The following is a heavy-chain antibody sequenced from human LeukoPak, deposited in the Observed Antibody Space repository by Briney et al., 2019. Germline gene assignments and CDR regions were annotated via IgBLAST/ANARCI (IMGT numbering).Heavy chain of an antibody. CDR1: GFTFSSYS. CDR3: VVWLTP. Sequence: GGSLRLSCAASGFTFSSYSMMWVRQAPGKGLEWVSLIFSDGSTYYADSVKGRFTISRDNSKNTLYLQMDSLRAEDTAVYYCVVWLTPWGQGTLVTVSS. D-gene: IGHD5-24*01. V-gene: IGHV3-53*01. CDR2: IFSDGST. J-gene: IGHJ5*02.